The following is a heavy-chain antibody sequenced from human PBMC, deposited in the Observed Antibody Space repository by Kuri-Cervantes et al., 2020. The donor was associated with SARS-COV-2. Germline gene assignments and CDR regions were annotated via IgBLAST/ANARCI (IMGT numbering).Heavy chain of an antibody. CDR1: GGSISSGDYY. CDR3: ARGAIAAAAFDY. Sequence: SETLSLTCTVSGGSISSGDYYWSWIRQPPGKGLEWIGYIYYSGSTYYNPSLKSRVTISVDRSKNQFSLKLSSVTAADTAVYYCARGAIAAAAFDYWGQGTLVTVSS. CDR2: IYYSGST. D-gene: IGHD6-13*01. V-gene: IGHV4-30-4*08. J-gene: IGHJ4*02.